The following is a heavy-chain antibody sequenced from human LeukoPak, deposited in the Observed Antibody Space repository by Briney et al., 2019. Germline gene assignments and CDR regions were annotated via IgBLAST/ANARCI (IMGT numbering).Heavy chain of an antibody. CDR2: IYSGGST. V-gene: IGHV3-66*01. Sequence: GGSLRLSCAASGFTVSSKYMSWVRQAPGKGLEWVSVIYSGGSTNYADSVKGRFTISRDNSKNTLYLQMNSLRVEDTAVYYCARDEGSGYYFLDYWGQGTLATVSS. CDR3: ARDEGSGYYFLDY. J-gene: IGHJ4*02. D-gene: IGHD3-22*01. CDR1: GFTVSSKY.